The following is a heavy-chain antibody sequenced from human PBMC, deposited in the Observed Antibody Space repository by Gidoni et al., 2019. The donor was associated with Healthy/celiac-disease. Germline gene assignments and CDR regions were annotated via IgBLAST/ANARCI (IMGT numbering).Heavy chain of an antibody. J-gene: IGHJ4*02. Sequence: QVQLVESGGGVVQPGRSLRLYCAASGFTFSSYGMHWVRQAPGKGLEWVAVIWYDGSNKYYADSVKGRFTISRDNSKNTLYLQMNSLRAEDTAVYYCARGDGGVWGQGTLVTVSS. CDR1: GFTFSSYG. CDR2: IWYDGSNK. V-gene: IGHV3-33*01. D-gene: IGHD3-10*01. CDR3: ARGDGGV.